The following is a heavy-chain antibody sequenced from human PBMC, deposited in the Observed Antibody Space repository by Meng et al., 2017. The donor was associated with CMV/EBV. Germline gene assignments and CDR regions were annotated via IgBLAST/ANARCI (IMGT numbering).Heavy chain of an antibody. V-gene: IGHV4-39*01. J-gene: IGHJ2*01. CDR2: IYYSGST. Sequence: SETLSLTCTVSGGSISSSSYYWGRIRQPPGKGLEWIGSIYYSGSTYYNPSLKSRVTISVDTYKNQFSLKLSSVTAADTAVYYCARHTRYCSSTSCLNWYFDLWGRGTLVTVSS. CDR3: ARHTRYCSSTSCLNWYFDL. D-gene: IGHD2-2*01. CDR1: GGSISSSSYY.